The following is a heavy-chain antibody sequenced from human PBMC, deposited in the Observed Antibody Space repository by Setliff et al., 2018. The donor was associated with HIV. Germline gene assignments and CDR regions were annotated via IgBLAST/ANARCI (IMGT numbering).Heavy chain of an antibody. V-gene: IGHV4-38-2*01. D-gene: IGHD2-15*01. J-gene: IGHJ6*02. CDR1: GYSISSGYY. CDR2: IYHSGST. Sequence: PSETLSLTCAVSGYSISSGYYWGWIRQPPGKGLEWIGSIYHSGSTYYNPSLKSRVTISVDTSKNQFSLKLSSVTAADTAVYYCASTVVTEGEYYYHGMDVWGQGTTVTVSS. CDR3: ASTVVTEGEYYYHGMDV.